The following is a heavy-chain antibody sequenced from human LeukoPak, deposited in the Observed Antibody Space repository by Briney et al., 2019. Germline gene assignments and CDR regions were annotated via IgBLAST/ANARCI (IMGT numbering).Heavy chain of an antibody. CDR3: ARTMIRGVRPFDY. CDR2: LNPNIGAT. V-gene: IGHV1-2*02. Sequence: ASVKVSCKASGYTLTGYYFHWVRQAPGQGFEWMGWLNPNIGATNSAQKFQGRVTMTRDTSISTAYMELSRLRPDDTAMYYCARTMIRGVRPFDYWGQGTLVTVSS. CDR1: GYTLTGYY. D-gene: IGHD3-10*01. J-gene: IGHJ4*02.